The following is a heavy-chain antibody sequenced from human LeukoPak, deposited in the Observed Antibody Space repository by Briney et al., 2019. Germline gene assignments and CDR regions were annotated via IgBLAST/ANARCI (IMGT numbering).Heavy chain of an antibody. CDR1: GFTFSSHA. Sequence: GRSLRLSCAASGFTFSSHAMHWVRQAPGKGLEWVAVISYDGSIKYYADSVKGRFTISRDNSKNTLYLQMNSLRPEDTAVSYCARAVVPAAMPGLVDSWGQGTLVTVSA. CDR2: ISYDGSIK. D-gene: IGHD2-2*01. J-gene: IGHJ5*02. V-gene: IGHV3-30*04. CDR3: ARAVVPAAMPGLVDS.